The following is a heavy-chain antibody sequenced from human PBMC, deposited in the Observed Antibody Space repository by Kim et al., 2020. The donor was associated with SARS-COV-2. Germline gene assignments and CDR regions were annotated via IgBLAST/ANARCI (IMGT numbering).Heavy chain of an antibody. CDR1: GCSISSSNYY. CDR2: IYYSGST. J-gene: IGHJ5*02. CDR3: ARHELNDITIFGVVIQRGWFDP. Sequence: SETLSLTCTVSGCSISSSNYYWGWIRQPPWKGLEWIWSIYYSGSTYYNPSLKSRVTISVDTSKNQFSLKLSSVTAAATDLYYCARHELNDITIFGVVIQRGWFDPWGQGTLVTVSS. D-gene: IGHD3-3*01. V-gene: IGHV4-39*01.